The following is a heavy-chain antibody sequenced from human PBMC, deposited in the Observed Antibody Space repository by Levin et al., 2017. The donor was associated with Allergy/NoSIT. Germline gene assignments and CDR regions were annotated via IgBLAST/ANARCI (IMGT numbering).Heavy chain of an antibody. CDR3: AHRGWEMTANPFDY. CDR1: GFSLSTSGVG. D-gene: IGHD5-24*01. J-gene: IGHJ4*02. CDR2: IYWDGDK. V-gene: IGHV2-5*02. Sequence: TLSLTCSFSGFSLSTSGVGVAWIRQPPGKALEWLALIYWDGDKQYSPSLQSRLSITKDTSENQVVLTMTNLDPVDTATYYCAHRGWEMTANPFDYWGQGTLVTVSS.